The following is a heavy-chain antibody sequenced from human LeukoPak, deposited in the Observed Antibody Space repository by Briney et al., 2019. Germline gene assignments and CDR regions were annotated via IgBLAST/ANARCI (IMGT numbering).Heavy chain of an antibody. V-gene: IGHV4-31*03. Sequence: SETLSLTCTVSGGSINSGGSYWTWIRQHPGKGLEWIGYISYSGSTYYNPSLKSRVTISVDTSKNQFSLKLSSVTAADTAVYYCARVGNDFWSGHYYFDYWGQGTLVTVSS. CDR1: GGSINSGGSY. J-gene: IGHJ4*02. CDR3: ARVGNDFWSGHYYFDY. D-gene: IGHD3-3*01. CDR2: ISYSGST.